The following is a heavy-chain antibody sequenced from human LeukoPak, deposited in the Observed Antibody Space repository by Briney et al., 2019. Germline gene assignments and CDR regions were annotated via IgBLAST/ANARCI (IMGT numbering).Heavy chain of an antibody. J-gene: IGHJ4*02. V-gene: IGHV1-18*01. CDR1: GYTFNNYG. CDR2: ISAYNGNR. CDR3: ARKNYYDSSGYHLTFDY. Sequence: ASVKVSCKASGYTFNNYGISWVRQAPGQGLEWMGWISAYNGNRNYAQKLQGRVTMTTDTSTSTAYMELRSLRSDDTAVYYCARKNYYDSSGYHLTFDYWGQGTLVTVSS. D-gene: IGHD3-22*01.